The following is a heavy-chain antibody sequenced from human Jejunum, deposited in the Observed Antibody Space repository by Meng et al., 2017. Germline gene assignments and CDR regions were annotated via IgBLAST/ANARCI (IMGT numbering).Heavy chain of an antibody. CDR3: ATSDFWTGKVFDS. J-gene: IGHJ4*02. Sequence: GGSLRLSCAASGFVFSDYYMTWIRQAPGKGLEWVAHISGSGDTKYYADSLKGRFTISRDNAKNLLYLQTDSLRDEDTAIYYCATSDFWTGKVFDSWGQGTLVTVSS. D-gene: IGHD3/OR15-3a*01. CDR2: ISGSGDTK. CDR1: GFVFSDYY. V-gene: IGHV3-11*01.